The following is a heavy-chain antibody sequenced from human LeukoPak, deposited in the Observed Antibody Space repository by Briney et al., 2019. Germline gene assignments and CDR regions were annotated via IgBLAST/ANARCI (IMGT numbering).Heavy chain of an antibody. J-gene: IGHJ3*02. V-gene: IGHV1-18*01. CDR2: ISAYNGNT. D-gene: IGHD3-10*01. CDR1: GYTFATYA. Sequence: ASVKVSCKASGYTFATYAITWVRQAPGQGLEWMGWISAYNGNTNYAQRLQGRVTMTTDTSTSTAYMELRSLRSDDTAVYYCARDTFGNAFDIWGQGTMVTVSS. CDR3: ARDTFGNAFDI.